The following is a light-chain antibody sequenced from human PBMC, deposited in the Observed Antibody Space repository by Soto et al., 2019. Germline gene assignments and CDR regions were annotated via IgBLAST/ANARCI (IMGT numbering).Light chain of an antibody. CDR3: NSYTTTSTYV. Sequence: QSALTQPASVSGSPGQSITISCTGTSSDVGAYNYVSWYQQYPGKAPKLMIYHVSNRPSGVSNRFSGSKSGNSASLTISWLQGEDEADYYCNSYTTTSTYVFGTGTKVTVL. J-gene: IGLJ1*01. CDR2: HVS. V-gene: IGLV2-14*01. CDR1: SSDVGAYNY.